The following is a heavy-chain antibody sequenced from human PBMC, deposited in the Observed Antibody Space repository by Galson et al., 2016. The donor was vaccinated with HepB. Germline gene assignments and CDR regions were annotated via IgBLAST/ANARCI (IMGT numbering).Heavy chain of an antibody. D-gene: IGHD6-19*01. J-gene: IGHJ6*02. V-gene: IGHV4-59*01. CDR3: ARDDSGGWYGFHYGMDV. CDR1: GASISGYY. CDR2: IYYGGRT. Sequence: ETLSLTCTVSGASISGYYLSWIRQPPGKGLEWIGYIYYGGRTNYNPSLKSRVTISIDTSKNQFSLKLSSVTAADTAVYYCARDDSGGWYGFHYGMDVWGQGTTVTVSS.